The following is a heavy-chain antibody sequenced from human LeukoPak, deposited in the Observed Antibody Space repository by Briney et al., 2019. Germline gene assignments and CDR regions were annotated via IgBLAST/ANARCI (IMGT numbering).Heavy chain of an antibody. Sequence: GGSLRLSCAASGITFSSYGMSWVRQAPGKGLEWVANIKQDGSEKYYVDSVKGRFTISRDNAKNSLYLQMNSLRAEDTAVYYCAKGVRITMVRGAFDIWGQGTMVTVSS. V-gene: IGHV3-7*01. CDR1: GITFSSYG. CDR2: IKQDGSEK. D-gene: IGHD3-10*01. CDR3: AKGVRITMVRGAFDI. J-gene: IGHJ3*02.